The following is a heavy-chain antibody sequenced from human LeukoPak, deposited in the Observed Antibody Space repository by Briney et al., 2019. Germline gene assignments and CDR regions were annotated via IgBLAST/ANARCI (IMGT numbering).Heavy chain of an antibody. CDR3: TTGMYSSGWL. Sequence: GGSLRLSCAASGFTFSNAWMSWIRQAPGKGLEWIGRIKSETDGGTADYAAPVKGRFSISRDDSKNTLHLQMNSLKTEDTAVYYCTTGMYSSGWLWGQGTLVTVSS. D-gene: IGHD6-19*01. J-gene: IGHJ4*02. CDR2: IKSETDGGTA. CDR1: GFTFSNAW. V-gene: IGHV3-15*01.